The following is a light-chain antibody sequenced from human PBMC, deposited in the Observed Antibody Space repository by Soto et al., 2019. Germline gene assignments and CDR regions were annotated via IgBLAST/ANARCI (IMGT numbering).Light chain of an antibody. CDR1: QSVSNN. Sequence: EIVMTQSPATLSVSPGEKATLSCRASQSVSNNLAWYQQKPGQAPRLLIYFASTRATGIPASFSGSGSGTEFSLTISSLQSEDFAVYCCQQYNEWPLTFGGGTKVETK. J-gene: IGKJ4*01. CDR2: FAS. CDR3: QQYNEWPLT. V-gene: IGKV3-15*01.